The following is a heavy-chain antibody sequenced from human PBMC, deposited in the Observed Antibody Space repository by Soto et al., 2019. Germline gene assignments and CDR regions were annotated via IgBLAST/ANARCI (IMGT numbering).Heavy chain of an antibody. CDR2: ISAYNGNT. D-gene: IGHD2-2*01. J-gene: IGHJ3*02. Sequence: QVQLVQSGAEVKKPGASVKVSCKASGYTFTSYGISWVRQAPGQGLERMGWISAYNGNTNYAQKLQGRVTMTTDKPTSTDYMELRSLRSDDTGVYYCARDGQMGVVVHASSHDDFDIWGQGTMVTVSS. CDR1: GYTFTSYG. CDR3: ARDGQMGVVVHASSHDDFDI. V-gene: IGHV1-18*01.